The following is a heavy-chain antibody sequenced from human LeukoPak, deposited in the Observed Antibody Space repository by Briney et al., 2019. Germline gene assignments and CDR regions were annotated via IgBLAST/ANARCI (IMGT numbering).Heavy chain of an antibody. Sequence: GGSLRLSCAASGFTFSSYAMSWVRQAPGKGLEWVSAISGSGGSTYYADSVKGRFTISRDNSKNTLYLQMNSLSAEDTAVYYCAKSSSWSAGYNWFDPWGQGTLVTVSS. D-gene: IGHD6-13*01. V-gene: IGHV3-23*01. CDR3: AKSSSWSAGYNWFDP. CDR1: GFTFSSYA. CDR2: ISGSGGST. J-gene: IGHJ5*02.